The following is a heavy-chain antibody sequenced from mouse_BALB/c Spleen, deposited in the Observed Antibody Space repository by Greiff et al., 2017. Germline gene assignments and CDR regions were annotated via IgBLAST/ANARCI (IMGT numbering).Heavy chain of an antibody. CDR1: GFSLTSYG. J-gene: IGHJ4*01. CDR3: AREGYGNYVDYAMDY. CDR2: IWAGGST. D-gene: IGHD2-10*02. V-gene: IGHV2-9*02. Sequence: VKLVESGPGLVAPSQSLSITCTVSGFSLTSYGVHWVRQPPGKGLEWLGVIWAGGSTNYNSALMSRLSISKDNSKNQVILKMNSLQTDDTAMYYCAREGYGNYVDYAMDYWGQGTSVTVSS.